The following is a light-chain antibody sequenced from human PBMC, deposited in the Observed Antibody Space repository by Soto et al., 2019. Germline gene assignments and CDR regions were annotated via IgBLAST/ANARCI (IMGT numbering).Light chain of an antibody. CDR2: AAS. CDR1: QAISSW. V-gene: IGKV1D-12*01. CDR3: LQANSFPLT. Sequence: IHMTQSPSSVSASVGDMVTITCRASQAISSWLAWYQHKPGKAPKLLIYAASSLQSGVPSGFSGGGYGTDFNLTISSLQTEDFATYYCLQANSFPLTFGGGTKVDIK. J-gene: IGKJ4*01.